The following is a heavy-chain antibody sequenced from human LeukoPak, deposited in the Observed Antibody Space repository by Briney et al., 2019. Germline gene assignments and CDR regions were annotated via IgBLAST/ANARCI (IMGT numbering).Heavy chain of an antibody. V-gene: IGHV3-30*02. CDR3: AKDRDDFWSGYYPLGY. CDR1: GFTFSSHG. D-gene: IGHD3-3*01. CDR2: LRYDGSNK. J-gene: IGHJ4*02. Sequence: GGSLRLSCAASGFTFSSHGLHWVRQAQGKGLEWVAFLRYDGSNKYYADSVKGRFTISRGHSKNTLYLQMKSLRAEDTAVYYCAKDRDDFWSGYYPLGYWGQGTLVTVSS.